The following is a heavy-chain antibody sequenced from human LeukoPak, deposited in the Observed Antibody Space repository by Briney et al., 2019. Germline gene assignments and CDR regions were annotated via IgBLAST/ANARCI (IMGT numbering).Heavy chain of an antibody. CDR1: GYTFTSYG. J-gene: IGHJ4*02. CDR3: ARTLGHYDF. D-gene: IGHD3-16*01. CDR2: INTYNGDT. Sequence: ASVKVSCKASGYTFTSYGISWVRQAPGQGLEWMGWINTYNGDTNYAQKFQGRVTMTTDTSTSTVYMELRSLRSDDTAVYYCARTLGHYDFWGQGTLVTVSS. V-gene: IGHV1-18*01.